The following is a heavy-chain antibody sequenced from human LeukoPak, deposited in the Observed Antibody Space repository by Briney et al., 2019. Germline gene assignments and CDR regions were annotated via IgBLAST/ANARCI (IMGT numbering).Heavy chain of an antibody. CDR2: ISHNSNYI. J-gene: IGHJ4*02. CDR3: ARGVEN. V-gene: IGHV3-21*01. CDR1: GFTFNTYS. Sequence: GGSLRLSCAASGFTFNTYSLDWVRQAPGKGLEWVSSISHNSNYIYYADSVKGRFTVSRDNAKNSLFLQMNSLRAEDTAVYYCARGVENWGQGTLVTVS.